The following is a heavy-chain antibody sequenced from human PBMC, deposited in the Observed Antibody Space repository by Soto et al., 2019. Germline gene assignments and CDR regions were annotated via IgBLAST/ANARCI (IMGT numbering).Heavy chain of an antibody. J-gene: IGHJ4*02. CDR1: GFTFSSYA. CDR2: ISYDGSNK. CDR3: AKDLWSGGSCYYHYYFDD. Sequence: PGGSLRLSCAASGFTFSSYAMHWVRQAPGKGLEWVAVISYDGSNKYYADSVKGRFTISRDNSKNTLYLQMNSLRAEDTAVYYCAKDLWSGGSCYYHYYFDDWGPGTLVTVSS. V-gene: IGHV3-30-3*01. D-gene: IGHD2-15*01.